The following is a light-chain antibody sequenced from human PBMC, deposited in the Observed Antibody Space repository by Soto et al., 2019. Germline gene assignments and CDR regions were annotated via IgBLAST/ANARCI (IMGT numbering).Light chain of an antibody. CDR1: QSVNSK. J-gene: IGKJ5*01. V-gene: IGKV3-15*01. CDR3: QHYNDWPPIT. Sequence: EIVMTQSPATLSVSPGETATLSCRASQSVNSKLAWYQQKPGQAPRLLMYGASTRATGIPARFSGRGSGTAFTLTISSLQSEDFAVYYCQHYNDWPPITFGQGTRLEIK. CDR2: GAS.